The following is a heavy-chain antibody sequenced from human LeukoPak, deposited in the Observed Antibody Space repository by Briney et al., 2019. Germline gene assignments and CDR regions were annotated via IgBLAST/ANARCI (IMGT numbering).Heavy chain of an antibody. CDR2: IYSGGST. CDR3: ARSYSSSSGGMGSGLS. CDR1: GFTFSRYS. V-gene: IGHV3-66*01. D-gene: IGHD6-6*01. J-gene: IGHJ5*02. Sequence: GGSLRLPCAASGFTFSRYSMNWVRQAPGKGPEWVSVIYSGGSTYYADSVKGRFTISRDNSKNTLYLQMNSLRAEDTAVYYCARSYSSSSGGMGSGLSWGQGTLVTVSS.